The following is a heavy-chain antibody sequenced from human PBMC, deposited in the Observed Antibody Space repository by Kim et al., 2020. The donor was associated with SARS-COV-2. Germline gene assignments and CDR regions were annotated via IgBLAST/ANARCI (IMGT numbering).Heavy chain of an antibody. V-gene: IGHV3-48*04. J-gene: IGHJ6*02. CDR2: ISSSSSTI. D-gene: IGHD2-2*01. CDR3: ARDVPLHSGYCSSTSCPYYYGMDV. Sequence: GGSLRLSCAASGFTFSSYSMNWVRQAPGKGLEWVSYISSSSSTIYYADSVKGRFTISRDNAKNSLYLQMNSLRAEDTAVYYCARDVPLHSGYCSSTSCPYYYGMDVWGQGTTVTVSS. CDR1: GFTFSSYS.